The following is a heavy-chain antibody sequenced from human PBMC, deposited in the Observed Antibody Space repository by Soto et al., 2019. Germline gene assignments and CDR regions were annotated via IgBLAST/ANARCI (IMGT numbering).Heavy chain of an antibody. Sequence: GGSLRLSCAASGFTLRSYGMHWVRQAPGKGLEWVAVIWYDGSNKYYADSVKGRFTISRDNSKNTLYLQMNSLRAEDTAVYYCARARGSGSYSYYFDYWGQGTLVTVSS. CDR3: ARARGSGSYSYYFDY. D-gene: IGHD1-26*01. V-gene: IGHV3-33*01. CDR1: GFTLRSYG. J-gene: IGHJ4*02. CDR2: IWYDGSNK.